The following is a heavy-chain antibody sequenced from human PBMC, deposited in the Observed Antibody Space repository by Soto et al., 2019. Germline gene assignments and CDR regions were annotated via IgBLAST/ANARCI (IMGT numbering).Heavy chain of an antibody. CDR2: INPDSGAT. CDR1: GYSFTGYY. Sequence: ASVKVSCKASGYSFTGYYIHWVRQAPGQGLEWMGWINPDSGATNYAQNFQGRVTLTSDTSISTASMELTSLTSDDTAVYYCARGDYGTGGYLPPYFDYWGQGTLVTVSS. CDR3: ARGDYGTGGYLPPYFDY. V-gene: IGHV1-2*02. D-gene: IGHD2-8*02. J-gene: IGHJ4*02.